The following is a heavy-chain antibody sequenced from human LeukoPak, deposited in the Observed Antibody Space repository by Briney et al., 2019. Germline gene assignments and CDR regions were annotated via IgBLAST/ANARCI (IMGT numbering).Heavy chain of an antibody. J-gene: IGHJ4*02. CDR3: ARSTLYCSGTSCFFDY. Sequence: SVKVSCKSSAYTFTTYGISWVRQASGQGLEWMGGIIPIFGTANYAQKFQGRVTITTDESTSTAYMELSSLRSEDTAVYYCARSTLYCSGTSCFFDYWGRGTLVTVSS. CDR2: IIPIFGTA. V-gene: IGHV1-69*05. CDR1: AYTFTTYG. D-gene: IGHD2-2*01.